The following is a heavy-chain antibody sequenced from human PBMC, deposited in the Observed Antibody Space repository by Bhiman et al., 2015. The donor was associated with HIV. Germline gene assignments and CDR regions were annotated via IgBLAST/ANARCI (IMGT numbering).Heavy chain of an antibody. CDR3: ARPYHYYDFWSGYSD. Sequence: QVQLVESGGGVVQPGRSLRLSCAASGFTFSSYAMHWVRQAPGKGLEWVAVISYDGSNKYYADSVKGRFTISRDNSKNTLYLQMNSLRAEDTAVYYCARPYHYYDFWSGYSDWGQGTLVTVSS. D-gene: IGHD3-3*01. CDR1: GFTFSSYA. CDR2: ISYDGSNK. V-gene: IGHV3-30*04. J-gene: IGHJ4*02.